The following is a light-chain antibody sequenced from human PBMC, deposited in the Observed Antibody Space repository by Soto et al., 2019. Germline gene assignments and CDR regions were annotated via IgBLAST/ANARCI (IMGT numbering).Light chain of an antibody. Sequence: EIVMTQSPATLSVSRGERVILSCSASYYIHDKLAWYQQKPGQTPRLLIYDASTSATGISGSFSGSGSGTEFTLTISSLQSEDFAVYYCQQYNRWPLTFGGGTKVDIK. J-gene: IGKJ4*01. CDR2: DAS. CDR3: QQYNRWPLT. V-gene: IGKV3-15*01. CDR1: YYIHDK.